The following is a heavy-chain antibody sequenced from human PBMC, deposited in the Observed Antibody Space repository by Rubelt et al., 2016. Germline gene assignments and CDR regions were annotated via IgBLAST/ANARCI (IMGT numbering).Heavy chain of an antibody. V-gene: IGHV4-4*07. Sequence: QVQLQESGPGLVKPSETLSLTCTVSGGSISSYYWSWIRQPAGKGLEWMGRIYTSGSTNYNPSLKSRVTMSVDTSKNQFSLKLSSVTAADTAVYYCARETQPTVTTRGEVDYWGQGTLVTVSS. CDR2: IYTSGST. J-gene: IGHJ4*02. CDR1: GGSISSYY. D-gene: IGHD4-17*01. CDR3: ARETQPTVTTRGEVDY.